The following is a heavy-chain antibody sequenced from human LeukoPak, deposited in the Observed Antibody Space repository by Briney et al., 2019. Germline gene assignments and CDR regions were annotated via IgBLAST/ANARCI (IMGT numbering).Heavy chain of an antibody. D-gene: IGHD3-22*01. V-gene: IGHV3-48*01. CDR1: GFTFSTYS. J-gene: IGHJ4*02. CDR3: ARDSSGFPHDY. CDR2: ISSSSSTI. Sequence: GGSLRLSCAASGFTFSTYSINWVRQSPGKGLEWLSYISSSSSTIYYADSVKGRFTISRDNAKDSLYLQMNSLRAEDTAVYYCARDSSGFPHDYWGQGTLVTVSS.